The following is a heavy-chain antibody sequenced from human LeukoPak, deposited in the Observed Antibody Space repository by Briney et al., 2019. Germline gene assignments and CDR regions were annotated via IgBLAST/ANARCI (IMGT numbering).Heavy chain of an antibody. CDR1: GFTFDDYG. CDR2: INWNGGST. J-gene: IGHJ6*03. CDR3: AREPMYSSSSRRYYYYYMDV. D-gene: IGHD6-6*01. Sequence: GGSLRLSCAASGFTFDDYGMNWVRQAPGKGLEWVSGINWNGGSTGYADSVKGRFTISRDNAKNSLYLQMNSLRAEDTALYYCAREPMYSSSSRRYYYYYMDVWGKGTTVTVSS. V-gene: IGHV3-20*04.